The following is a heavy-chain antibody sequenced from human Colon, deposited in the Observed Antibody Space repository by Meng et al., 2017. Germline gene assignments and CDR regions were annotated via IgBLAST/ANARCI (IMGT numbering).Heavy chain of an antibody. CDR3: ARTIYSSSVDY. J-gene: IGHJ4*02. D-gene: IGHD3-22*01. V-gene: IGHV4-38-2*01. Sequence: QVQLQGSGPGLVQPSETLSLTCSVSGYSISTAYYWGWIRQTPGKGLEWIASIDRSGTTYYNPSLESRVTISVDTSKNHFSLRLNSVTAADTAVYFCARTIYSSSVDYWGQGTLVTVSS. CDR1: GYSISTAYY. CDR2: IDRSGTT.